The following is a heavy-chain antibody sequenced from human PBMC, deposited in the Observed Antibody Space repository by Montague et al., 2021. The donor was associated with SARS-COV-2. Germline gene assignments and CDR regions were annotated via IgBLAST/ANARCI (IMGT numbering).Heavy chain of an antibody. V-gene: IGHV4-34*01. CDR1: GGSFSVHY. CDR2: INQSGST. D-gene: IGHD3-10*01. Sequence: SETLSHTCAVYGGSFSVHYWTWIRQPPGKGLEWIGQINQSGSTKXNPSLKSRVTISIDTSKNQFSLKMTSMTAADTGVYYCARYRRRFAEIYDTYYDYGLNVWGQGTTVTVFS. J-gene: IGHJ6*02. CDR3: ARYRRRFAEIYDTYYDYGLNV.